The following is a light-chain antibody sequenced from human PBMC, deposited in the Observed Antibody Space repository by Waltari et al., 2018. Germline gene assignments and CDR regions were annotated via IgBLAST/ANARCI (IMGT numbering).Light chain of an antibody. CDR3: QQYYSSPPT. V-gene: IGKV4-1*01. CDR1: QSVLYSSNNKNY. CDR2: WAS. Sequence: DIVMTQSPASLAVSLVERATINCKSTQSVLYSSNNKNYLTWYQQKPGQPPKLPIYWASTREYGVPDRVSGSGSGTDFTLTISSLQAEDVAVYYCQQYYSSPPTFGQGTKVEIK. J-gene: IGKJ1*01.